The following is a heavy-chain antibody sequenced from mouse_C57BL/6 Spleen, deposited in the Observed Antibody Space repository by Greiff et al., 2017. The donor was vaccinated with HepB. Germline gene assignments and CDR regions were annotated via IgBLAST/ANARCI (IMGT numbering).Heavy chain of an antibody. J-gene: IGHJ4*01. CDR3: ARSGITTVSMDY. CDR1: GYTFTSYW. CDR2: IYPGSGST. Sequence: QVQLQQPGAELVKPGASVKMSCKASGYTFTSYWITWVKQRPGQGLEWIGDIYPGSGSTNYNEKFKSKATLTVDTSASTAYMQLSSLTSADSAVYYCARSGITTVSMDYWGQGTSVTVSS. V-gene: IGHV1-55*01. D-gene: IGHD1-1*01.